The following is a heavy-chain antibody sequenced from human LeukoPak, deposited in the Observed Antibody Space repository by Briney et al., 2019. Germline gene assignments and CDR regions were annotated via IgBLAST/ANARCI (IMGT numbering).Heavy chain of an antibody. J-gene: IGHJ4*02. CDR1: GFTFSSYA. Sequence: PGGSLRLSWAASGFTFSSYATSWVRQAPGKGLEWVSAISGSGGSTYYADSVKGRFTISRDNSKNTLYLQMNSLRAEDTAVYYCAKVGKGLYWYYFDYWGQGTLVTVSS. CDR2: ISGSGGST. V-gene: IGHV3-23*01. CDR3: AKVGKGLYWYYFDY. D-gene: IGHD2-8*02.